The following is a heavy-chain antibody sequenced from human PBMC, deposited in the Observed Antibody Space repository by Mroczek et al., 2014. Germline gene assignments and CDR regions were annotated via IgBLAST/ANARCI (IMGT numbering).Heavy chain of an antibody. J-gene: IGHJ5*02. CDR3: ARQYYDFWSGYYIDWFDP. Sequence: QVQLQHGAAGLLKPSVDPVPHLRCLWWVRSVVTTGAGSASPHGKGLEWIGEINHSGSTNYNPSLKSRVTISVDTSKNQFSLKLSSVTAADTAVYYCARQYYDFWSGYYIDWFDPWGQGTLVTVSS. D-gene: IGHD3-3*01. CDR2: INHSGST. V-gene: IGHV4-34*01. CDR1: WVRSVVTT.